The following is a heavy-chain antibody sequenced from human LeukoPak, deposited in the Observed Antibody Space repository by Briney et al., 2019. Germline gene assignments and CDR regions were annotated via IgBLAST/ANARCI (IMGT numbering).Heavy chain of an antibody. D-gene: IGHD4-23*01. CDR3: AAAIPTVVKTLDTLDI. Sequence: SVKVSCKASGFTFTSSAVQWVRQARGQRLEWLGWIVVGSGNTNYAQKFQERVTITRDMSTGTAYMELSSLRPEDTAVYYCAAAIPTVVKTLDTLDIWGQGTMVTVSS. CDR2: IVVGSGNT. V-gene: IGHV1-58*01. CDR1: GFTFTSSA. J-gene: IGHJ3*02.